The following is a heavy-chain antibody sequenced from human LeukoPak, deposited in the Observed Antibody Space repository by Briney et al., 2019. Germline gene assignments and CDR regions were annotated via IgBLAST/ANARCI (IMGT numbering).Heavy chain of an antibody. V-gene: IGHV3-30*04. J-gene: IGHJ6*03. CDR2: ISYDGSNK. CDR1: GFTFSSYA. CDR3: ASHLLRLGELSLYNYYYYMDV. D-gene: IGHD3-16*02. Sequence: GRSLRLSCAASGFTFSSYAMHWVRQAPGKGLEWVAVISYDGSNKYYADSVKGRFTISRDNSKNTLYLQMNSLRSEDTAVYYCASHLLRLGELSLYNYYYYMDVWGKGTTVTVSS.